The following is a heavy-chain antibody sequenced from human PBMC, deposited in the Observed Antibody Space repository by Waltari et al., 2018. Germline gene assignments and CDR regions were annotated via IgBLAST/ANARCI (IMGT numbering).Heavy chain of an antibody. D-gene: IGHD6-19*01. CDR2: IKQDGSEK. V-gene: IGHV3-7*01. Sequence: EVQLVESGGGLASRGGPLGLSGAALGFTLGSFWMNWVRQTPGKGLEWVAGIKQDGSEKYYADSVKGRFTISRDNAKNSLYLQMNSLRAEDTAVYYCATSGWYCFDYWGQGTLVTVSS. CDR3: ATSGWYCFDY. CDR1: GFTLGSFW. J-gene: IGHJ4*02.